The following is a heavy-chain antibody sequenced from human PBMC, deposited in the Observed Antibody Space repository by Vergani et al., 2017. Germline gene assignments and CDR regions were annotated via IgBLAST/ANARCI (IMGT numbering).Heavy chain of an antibody. CDR3: ARDVATAMVKGGDACDI. CDR1: GYTFTSYY. V-gene: IGHV1-46*01. J-gene: IGHJ3*02. CDR2: INPSGGST. Sequence: QVQLVQSGAEVKKPGASVKVSCKASGYTFTSYYMHWVRQAPGQGLEWMGIINPSGGSTSYAQKFQGRVTMTRDTSTSTVDMELSSLRSEDTAVYYCARDVATAMVKGGDACDIWGQGTMVTVSS. D-gene: IGHD5-18*01.